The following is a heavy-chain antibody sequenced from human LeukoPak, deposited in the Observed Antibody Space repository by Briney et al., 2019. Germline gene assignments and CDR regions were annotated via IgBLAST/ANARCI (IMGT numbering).Heavy chain of an antibody. CDR2: ISAYNGNT. Sequence: ASVKVSCKASGGTFSTYTINWVRQAPGQGLEWMGWISAYNGNTNYAQKLQGRVTMTTDTSTSTAYMELSSLRSEDTAVYYCARGLEYSSSSPPGYWGQGTLVTVSS. D-gene: IGHD6-6*01. J-gene: IGHJ4*02. CDR1: GGTFSTYT. CDR3: ARGLEYSSSSPPGY. V-gene: IGHV1-18*01.